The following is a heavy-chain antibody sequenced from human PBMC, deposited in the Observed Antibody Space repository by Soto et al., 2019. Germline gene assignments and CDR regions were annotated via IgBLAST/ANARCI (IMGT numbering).Heavy chain of an antibody. CDR2: ISGSGAIT. V-gene: IGHV3-23*01. Sequence: EVQLLESGGGLVQPGGSLRLSCVASGFTFKNYDMRWVRQAPGKGLEWVSGISGSGAITYYADSVRGRITISRDNSKNTLYLQLNSLGAEDTAIYYCAKDRQFRSYYESAGHYNNWGQGTLVTVSS. J-gene: IGHJ4*02. CDR1: GFTFKNYD. CDR3: AKDRQFRSYYESAGHYNN. D-gene: IGHD3-9*01.